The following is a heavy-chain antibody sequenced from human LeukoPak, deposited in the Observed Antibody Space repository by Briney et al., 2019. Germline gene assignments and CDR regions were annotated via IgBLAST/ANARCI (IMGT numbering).Heavy chain of an antibody. CDR2: INHSGST. J-gene: IGHJ5*02. CDR1: GGSFGGYY. Sequence: SETLSLTCAVYGGSFGGYYWSWIRQPPGKGLEWIGEINHSGSTNYNPSLKSRVTISVDTSKNQFSLKLSSVTAADTAVYYCARVAAAGGWFDPWGQGTLVTVSS. V-gene: IGHV4-34*01. D-gene: IGHD6-13*01. CDR3: ARVAAAGGWFDP.